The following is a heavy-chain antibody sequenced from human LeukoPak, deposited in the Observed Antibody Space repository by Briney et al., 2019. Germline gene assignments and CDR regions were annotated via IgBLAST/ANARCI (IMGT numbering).Heavy chain of an antibody. J-gene: IGHJ6*02. Sequence: GGSLRLSCAASGFTVSSNYMSWVRQAPGKGLEWVSVIYSGGRTYYADSVKGRFTISRDNSKNTLYLQTNSLRAEDTAVYYCASLYSYGMDVWGQGTTVTVSS. V-gene: IGHV3-53*01. CDR1: GFTVSSNY. D-gene: IGHD2-2*02. CDR3: ASLYSYGMDV. CDR2: IYSGGRT.